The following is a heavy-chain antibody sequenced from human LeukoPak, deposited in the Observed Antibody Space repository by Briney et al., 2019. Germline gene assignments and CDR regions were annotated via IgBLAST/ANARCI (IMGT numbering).Heavy chain of an antibody. Sequence: ASVKVSCKASGYTFITYYMHWVRQAPGQGLEWVGIISPSGDTTSYAQKFQGRVTMTTDMPTSTVYMELSSLRSEDTAVYYCARDSGGYSNYWGQGTLVTVSS. CDR2: ISPSGDTT. J-gene: IGHJ4*02. CDR1: GYTFITYY. V-gene: IGHV1-46*01. CDR3: ARDSGGYSNY. D-gene: IGHD4-11*01.